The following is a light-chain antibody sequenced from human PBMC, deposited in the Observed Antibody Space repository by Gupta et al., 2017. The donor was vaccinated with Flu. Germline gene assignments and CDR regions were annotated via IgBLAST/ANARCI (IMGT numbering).Light chain of an antibody. CDR2: AAS. Sequence: GDSVTITCRASQSIGKYLNWYQQEPGKAPKVLIYAASTLQSGGPSRFSGSGSGTEFTLTISSLQPEDFVTYYCQQSFSKPFTFGPGTKVEIK. J-gene: IGKJ3*01. CDR3: QQSFSKPFT. V-gene: IGKV1-39*01. CDR1: QSIGKY.